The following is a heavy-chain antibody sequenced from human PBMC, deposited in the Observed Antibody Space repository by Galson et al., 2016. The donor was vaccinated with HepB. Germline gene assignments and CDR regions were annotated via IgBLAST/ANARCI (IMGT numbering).Heavy chain of an antibody. CDR3: ARHGHSGWYGWFAP. CDR2: NYYVGNT. V-gene: IGHV4-39*01. D-gene: IGHD6-19*01. J-gene: IGHJ5*02. CDR1: GGSISSSSYY. Sequence: SETLSLTGTVSGGSISSSSYYWGWFRQPPGKRLEWIGSNYYVGNTFYNPSLKARVSISVATSKNQFSLKLTYATVADTAVYYCARHGHSGWYGWFAPWGHGTLVTVST.